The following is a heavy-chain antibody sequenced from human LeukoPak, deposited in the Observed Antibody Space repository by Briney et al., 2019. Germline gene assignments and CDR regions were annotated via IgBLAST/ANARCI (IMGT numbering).Heavy chain of an antibody. CDR2: ISSSSSTI. V-gene: IGHV3-48*04. D-gene: IGHD3-3*01. Sequence: GGSLRLSCAASGFTFSSYSMNWVRQAPGKGLEWVSYISSSSSTIYYADSVKGRFTISRDNAKNSLYLQMNSLRAEDTAVYYCARGSRFGVVGRDAFDIWGQGTMVTVSS. CDR1: GFTFSSYS. J-gene: IGHJ3*02. CDR3: ARGSRFGVVGRDAFDI.